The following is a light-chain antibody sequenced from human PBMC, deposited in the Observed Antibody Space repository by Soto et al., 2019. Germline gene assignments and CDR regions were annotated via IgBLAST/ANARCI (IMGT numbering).Light chain of an antibody. V-gene: IGKV3D-7*01. CDR1: QTVNKRH. Sequence: EIVLTQSPGSLSLSPGERATLSCNASQTVNKRHFAWYQQKPGQAPRLLIFRTSARATGFPARFSGSGSGTEFTLTISSLQPEDFATSYCQQANSFPPTFGQGTKVDIK. CDR2: RTS. CDR3: QQANSFPPT. J-gene: IGKJ1*01.